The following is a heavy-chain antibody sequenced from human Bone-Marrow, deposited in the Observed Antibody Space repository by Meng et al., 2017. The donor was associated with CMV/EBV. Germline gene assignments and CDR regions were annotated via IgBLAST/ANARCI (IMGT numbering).Heavy chain of an antibody. J-gene: IGHJ6*02. V-gene: IGHV3-21*01. D-gene: IGHD1-26*01. CDR3: TSRSQGGTDYYYYGMDV. Sequence: GGSLRLSCAASGFTFSSYSMNWVRQAPGKGLEWVSTISSSSSYLYYAYSVKGRFTISRDNAKNSLYLQMNSLRAEDTAVYYCTSRSQGGTDYYYYGMDVWGQGTTVTVSS. CDR2: ISSSSSYL. CDR1: GFTFSSYS.